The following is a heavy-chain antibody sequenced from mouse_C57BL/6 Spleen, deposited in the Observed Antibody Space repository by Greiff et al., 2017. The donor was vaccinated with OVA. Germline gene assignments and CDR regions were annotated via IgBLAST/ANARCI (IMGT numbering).Heavy chain of an antibody. CDR1: GYTFTSYW. V-gene: IGHV1-50*01. CDR2: IDPSDSYT. D-gene: IGHD1-1*01. Sequence: VQLQQSGAELVKPGASVKLSCKASGYTFTSYWMQWVKQRPGQGLEWIGEIDPSDSYTNYNQKFKGKATLTVDTSSSTAYLQLSSLTSEDSAVYYGARGDYGSSYGYFDVWGTGTTVTVSS. J-gene: IGHJ1*03. CDR3: ARGDYGSSYGYFDV.